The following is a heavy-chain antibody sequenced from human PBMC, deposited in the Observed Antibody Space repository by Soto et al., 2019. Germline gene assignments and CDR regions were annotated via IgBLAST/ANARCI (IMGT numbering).Heavy chain of an antibody. D-gene: IGHD2-15*01. CDR1: GGSISSSSYY. CDR2: IYYSGST. Sequence: PSETLSLTCTVSGGSISSSSYYWGWIRQPPGKGLEWIGYIYYSGSTNYNPSLKSRVTISVDTSKNQFSLKLSSVTAADTAVYYCARDCSGGSCYRTDAFDIWGQGTMVTVSS. CDR3: ARDCSGGSCYRTDAFDI. V-gene: IGHV4-61*01. J-gene: IGHJ3*02.